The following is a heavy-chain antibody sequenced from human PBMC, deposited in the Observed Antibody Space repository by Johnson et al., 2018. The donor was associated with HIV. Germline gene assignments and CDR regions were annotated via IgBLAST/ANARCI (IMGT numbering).Heavy chain of an antibody. V-gene: IGHV3-30*02. CDR2: IQYDGTDK. CDR3: VRETRDDAFDI. J-gene: IGHJ3*02. CDR1: GFNFRTNG. D-gene: IGHD4-11*01. Sequence: QVQLVESGGGVVQPGGPLRLSCAASGFNFRTNGMHWVRQAPGKGLEWISFIQYDGTDKSYVDSVKGRFTISRDNANNSLSLQMSGLRADDTAVYYCVRETRDDAFDIWGQGTMVTVSS.